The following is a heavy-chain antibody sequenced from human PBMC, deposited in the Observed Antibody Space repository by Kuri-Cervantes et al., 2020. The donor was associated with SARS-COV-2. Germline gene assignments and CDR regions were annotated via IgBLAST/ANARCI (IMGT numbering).Heavy chain of an antibody. CDR3: ARSFRYCSGGSCYDYYYGMDV. V-gene: IGHV3-23*01. CDR2: ISGTGGST. Sequence: LSLTCAASGFTFSSFGMSWVRQAPGKGLEWVSAISGTGGSTSYADSVKGRFTISRDNSKNTLYLQMNSLRAEDAAVYYCARSFRYCSGGSCYDYYYGMDVWGQGTTVTVSS. J-gene: IGHJ6*02. D-gene: IGHD2-15*01. CDR1: GFTFSSFG.